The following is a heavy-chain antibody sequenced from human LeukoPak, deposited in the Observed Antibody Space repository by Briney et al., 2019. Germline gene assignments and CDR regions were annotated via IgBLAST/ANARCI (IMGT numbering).Heavy chain of an antibody. V-gene: IGHV4-59*08. CDR3: ARATYYYDSSGYYLDY. Sequence: SETLSLTCTVSGGSISSYYWSWIRQPPGKGLEWIGDIYYSGSTNYNPSLKSRVTISVDTSKNQFSLKLSSVTAADTAVYYCARATYYYDSSGYYLDYWGQGTLVTVSS. J-gene: IGHJ4*02. CDR2: IYYSGST. CDR1: GGSISSYY. D-gene: IGHD3-22*01.